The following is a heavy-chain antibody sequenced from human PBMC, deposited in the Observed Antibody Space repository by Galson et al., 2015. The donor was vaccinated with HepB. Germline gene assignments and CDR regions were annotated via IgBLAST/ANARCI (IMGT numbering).Heavy chain of an antibody. D-gene: IGHD1-26*01. CDR3: ASERELLPYYFDY. Sequence: SLRLSCAASGFTFNDYAMSWVRQAPGKGLEWVSSINGSGGSTYYADSVKCRFTISNDNSKNTLYLQMNSRRAEDTAVYYGASERELLPYYFDYWCQGTLVTVSS. J-gene: IGHJ4*02. V-gene: IGHV3-23*01. CDR1: GFTFNDYA. CDR2: INGSGGST.